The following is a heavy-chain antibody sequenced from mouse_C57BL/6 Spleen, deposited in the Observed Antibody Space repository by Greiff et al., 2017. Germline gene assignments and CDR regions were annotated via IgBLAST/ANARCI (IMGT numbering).Heavy chain of an antibody. CDR2: INPSSGYT. D-gene: IGHD2-2*01. Sequence: VQLQESGAELAKPGASVKLSCKASGYTFTSYWMHWVKQRPGQGLEWIGYINPSSGYTKYNQKFKDKATLTADKSSSTAYMQLSSLTYEDSAVYYCARERAIYYGYDGGRAMDYWGQGTSVTVSS. CDR1: GYTFTSYW. J-gene: IGHJ4*01. V-gene: IGHV1-7*01. CDR3: ARERAIYYGYDGGRAMDY.